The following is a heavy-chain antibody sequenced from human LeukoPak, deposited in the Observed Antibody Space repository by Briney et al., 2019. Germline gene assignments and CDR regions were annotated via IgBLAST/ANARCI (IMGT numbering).Heavy chain of an antibody. CDR2: ISGRGASK. V-gene: IGHV3-23*01. CDR3: ARESSGGYYFDVFDI. CDR1: GLTFNNYA. D-gene: IGHD3-22*01. J-gene: IGHJ3*02. Sequence: GGSLRLSCAVSGLTFNNYAMSWVRQAPGKGLEWVSGISGRGASKYYADSVKGRFTISRDNSKNSLYLQMNSLRAEDTAFYYCARESSGGYYFDVFDIWGQGTMVTVSS.